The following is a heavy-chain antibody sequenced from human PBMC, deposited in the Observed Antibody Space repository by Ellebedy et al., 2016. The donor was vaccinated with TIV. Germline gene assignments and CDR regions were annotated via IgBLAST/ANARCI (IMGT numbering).Heavy chain of an antibody. CDR3: ARKYIYGFD. CDR2: IYSGGAT. J-gene: IGHJ4*02. Sequence: PGGSLRPSCAPSGFTASSNYMSRVRQAPGKGLEWVSVIYSGGATSYADSVKGRFTISRDNSKNTLYLQMNSLRVEDTAVYYCARKYIYGFDWGQGALVTVSS. V-gene: IGHV3-66*01. CDR1: GFTASSNY. D-gene: IGHD5-18*01.